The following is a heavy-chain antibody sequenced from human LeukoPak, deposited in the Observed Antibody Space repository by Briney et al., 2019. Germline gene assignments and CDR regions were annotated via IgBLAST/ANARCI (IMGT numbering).Heavy chain of an antibody. CDR3: AIGPDYDYVWGSYRPAHYSDN. CDR1: GGSFSGYY. D-gene: IGHD3-16*02. V-gene: IGHV4-34*01. J-gene: IGHJ4*02. CDR2: INHSGST. Sequence: PSETLSLTCAVYGGSFSGYYWSWIRQPPGKGLEWIGEINHSGSTNYNPSLKSRVTISVDTSKNQFSLKLSSVTAADTAVYFCAIGPDYDYVWGSYRPAHYSDNWGQGTLVTVSS.